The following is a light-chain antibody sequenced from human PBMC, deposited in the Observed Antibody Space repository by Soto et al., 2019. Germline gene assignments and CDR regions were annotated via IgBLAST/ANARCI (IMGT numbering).Light chain of an antibody. J-gene: IGKJ4*01. CDR3: QQYGSSLGLT. V-gene: IGKV3-20*01. CDR2: GAS. CDR1: QSVSSSY. Sequence: EIVLTQSPGTLSLSPGERATLSCRASQSVSSSYLAWYQQKPGQGPRLLIYGASSRATGIPDRFSGSGSGTDFTLTISRLEPEDFEVYYCQQYGSSLGLTFGGGTKVEIK.